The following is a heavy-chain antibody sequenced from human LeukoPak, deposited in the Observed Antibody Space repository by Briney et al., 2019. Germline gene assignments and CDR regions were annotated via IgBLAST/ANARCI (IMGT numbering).Heavy chain of an antibody. CDR3: ARDLAAADDY. D-gene: IGHD6-13*01. J-gene: IGHJ4*02. CDR1: GFTFGSYE. V-gene: IGHV3-48*03. Sequence: GGSLRLSCAASGFTFGSYEMNWVRQSPGKGLEWLSYISTSGSTIMYADSVKGRFTISRDNAKNSLYLQMNSLRAEDTAVYYCARDLAAADDYWGQGTLVTVSS. CDR2: ISTSGSTI.